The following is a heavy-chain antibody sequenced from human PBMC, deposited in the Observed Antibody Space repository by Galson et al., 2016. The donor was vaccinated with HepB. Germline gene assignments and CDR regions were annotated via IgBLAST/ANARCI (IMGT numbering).Heavy chain of an antibody. J-gene: IGHJ4*02. CDR1: GGSISSWSYRTYH. V-gene: IGHV4-39*01. CDR2: IHYDGTP. D-gene: IGHD2-21*01. CDR3: ARQPGSGIPYDYFDL. Sequence: SETLSLTCSVSGGSISSWSYRTYHWGWIRQSPGKGLEWIAVIHYDGTPYYNPSLDSRVTISVDTSKNQFSLKVTSVTAADTAVYFCARQPGSGIPYDYFDLWGQGTLVPVSS.